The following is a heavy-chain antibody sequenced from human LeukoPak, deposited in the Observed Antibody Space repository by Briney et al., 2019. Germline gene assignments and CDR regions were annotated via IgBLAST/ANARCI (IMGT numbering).Heavy chain of an antibody. Sequence: GASVKVSCKASGYTFTSYGISWVRQAPGQGLEWMGWISAYNGNTNYAQKLQGRVTMTTDTSTSTAYMELRSLRSDDTAVYYCARDSRGDTGSGYYYYYMDVWGKGTTVTISS. V-gene: IGHV1-18*01. CDR3: ARDSRGDTGSGYYYYYMDV. D-gene: IGHD3-10*01. J-gene: IGHJ6*03. CDR2: ISAYNGNT. CDR1: GYTFTSYG.